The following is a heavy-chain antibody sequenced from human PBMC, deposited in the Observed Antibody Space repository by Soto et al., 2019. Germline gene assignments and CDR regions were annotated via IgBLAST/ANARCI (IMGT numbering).Heavy chain of an antibody. D-gene: IGHD4-17*01. CDR1: GFTFSSYS. CDR2: IDARSSTI. CDR3: ARDRRLRDFYYYGMDV. Sequence: EVQLVESGGGLGQPGGSLRLSCIGSGFTFSSYSMNWVRQAPGKGLEWISYIDARSSTIYYADSVKGRFTISRDNARNSLNLQMNSLKVADTAVYFCARDRRLRDFYYYGMDVWGRGTTVIVSS. V-gene: IGHV3-48*01. J-gene: IGHJ6*02.